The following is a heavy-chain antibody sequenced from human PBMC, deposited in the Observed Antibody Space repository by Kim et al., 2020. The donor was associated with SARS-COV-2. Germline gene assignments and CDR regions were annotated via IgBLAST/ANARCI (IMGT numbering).Heavy chain of an antibody. CDR2: MNVDSGNT. Sequence: ASVKVSCKASGFSFTSYDIYWVRQATGQGLEWMGWMNVDSGNTGYVEKFRGRVMMTRDTSKSTAYMELSSLGSDDTAVYYCARVMGSGSYYGYNYAMDVW. CDR1: GFSFTSYD. J-gene: IGHJ6*01. D-gene: IGHD3-10*01. V-gene: IGHV1-8*01. CDR3: ARVMGSGSYYGYNYAMDV.